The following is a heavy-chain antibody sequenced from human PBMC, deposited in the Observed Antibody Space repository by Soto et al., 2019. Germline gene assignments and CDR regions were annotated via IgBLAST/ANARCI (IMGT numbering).Heavy chain of an antibody. J-gene: IGHJ4*02. V-gene: IGHV1-8*01. CDR1: GYTFTHFD. CDR3: ARAEHLVPKF. CDR2: MNPDSGNS. Sequence: QVHLVQSGAEVRKPGASVRVSCKTSGYTFTHFDIHWVRQATGQGLEWVGWMNPDSGNSRFTQRFQGRVSMTSNADMSTAYMEVHSLTSADTAIYYRARAEHLVPKFGGQGTLVTVSS. D-gene: IGHD2-15*01.